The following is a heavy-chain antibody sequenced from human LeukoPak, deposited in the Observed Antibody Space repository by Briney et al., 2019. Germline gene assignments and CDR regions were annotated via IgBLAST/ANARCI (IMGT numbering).Heavy chain of an antibody. CDR2: ISSSSSYI. J-gene: IGHJ3*02. V-gene: IGHV3-21*01. Sequence: GGSLRLSCAASGFTFGSYSMNWVRQAPGKGLEWVSSISSSSSYIYYADSVKGRFTISRDNAKNSLYLQMNSLRAEDTAVYYCAREMRRYCSGGSCYGAAFDIWGQGTMVTVSS. CDR1: GFTFGSYS. D-gene: IGHD2-15*01. CDR3: AREMRRYCSGGSCYGAAFDI.